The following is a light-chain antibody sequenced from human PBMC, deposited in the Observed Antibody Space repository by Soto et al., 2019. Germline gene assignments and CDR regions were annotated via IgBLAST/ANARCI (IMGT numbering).Light chain of an antibody. J-gene: IGKJ1*01. CDR3: QQYGGSPQT. Sequence: EIVLTQSPGTLSLSPGERASRSCRASQSVSNYLVWYQQKPGHAPRLLISGASSRATGIPDRFSGSGSGTEFTLTIRRLEPEDFAVYYCQQYGGSPQTFGQGTKV. V-gene: IGKV3-20*01. CDR2: GAS. CDR1: QSVSNY.